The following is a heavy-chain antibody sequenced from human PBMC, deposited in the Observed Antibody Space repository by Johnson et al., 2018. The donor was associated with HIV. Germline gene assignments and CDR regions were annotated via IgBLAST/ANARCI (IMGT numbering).Heavy chain of an antibody. V-gene: IGHV3-74*01. Sequence: EQLVESGGALVQPGGSLRLSCEVSGFTISTFWMHWVRQVPGKGLMWVSRISGDGSSSSYADSVKGRFTISRDNSKNTLYLQMNSLRPEDTAVYYCARDRPSGWPDAFDIWGQGTMVTVSS. CDR3: ARDRPSGWPDAFDI. CDR1: GFTISTFW. D-gene: IGHD6-19*01. CDR2: ISGDGSSS. J-gene: IGHJ3*02.